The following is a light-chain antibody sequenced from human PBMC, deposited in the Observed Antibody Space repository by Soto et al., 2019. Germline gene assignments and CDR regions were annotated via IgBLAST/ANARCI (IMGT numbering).Light chain of an antibody. CDR1: EILNKW. CDR2: DAS. J-gene: IGKJ5*01. Sequence: IQMNQSPSTLSSSVGDRVTIVCRASEILNKWLAWYQQKPGRAPKLLIYDASNLEAGVPSRFRGSGSGTDFTFTISRLQPEDIATYYCQQYENLPTFGQGTRLEIK. CDR3: QQYENLPT. V-gene: IGKV1-33*01.